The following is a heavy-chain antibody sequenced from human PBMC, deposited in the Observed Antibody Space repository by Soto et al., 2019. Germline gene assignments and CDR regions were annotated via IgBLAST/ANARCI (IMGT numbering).Heavy chain of an antibody. CDR2: INPTSGGT. J-gene: IGHJ6*02. V-gene: IGHV1-2*02. Sequence: ASVKVSCKASGYTFTGYYMHWVRQAPGQGLEWMGWINPTSGGTNYAQKFQGRVTMTRGTSISTAYMELSGLRSDDTAVYYCAREVGCGCDCYPYYYYYGMAFWAQGTTVTVPS. CDR1: GYTFTGYY. D-gene: IGHD2-21*02. CDR3: AREVGCGCDCYPYYYYYGMAF.